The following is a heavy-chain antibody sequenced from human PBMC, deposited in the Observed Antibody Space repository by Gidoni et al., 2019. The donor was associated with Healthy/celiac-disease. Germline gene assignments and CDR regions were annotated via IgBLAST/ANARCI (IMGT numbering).Heavy chain of an antibody. Sequence: QVQLQQWGAGLLKPSETLSLTCAVYGGSFSGYYWSWIRQPPGKGLEWIGEINHSGSTNYNPSLKSRVTISVDTSKNQFSLKLSSVTAADTAVYYCARGRRDYVLAYWGQGTLVTVSS. CDR1: GGSFSGYY. D-gene: IGHD4-17*01. V-gene: IGHV4-34*01. CDR3: ARGRRDYVLAY. J-gene: IGHJ4*02. CDR2: INHSGST.